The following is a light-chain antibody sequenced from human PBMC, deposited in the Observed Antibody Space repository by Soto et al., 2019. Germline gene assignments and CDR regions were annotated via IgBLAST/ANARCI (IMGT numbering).Light chain of an antibody. CDR3: QKYNTAPLT. V-gene: IGKV1-5*03. CDR1: QTISSW. Sequence: DIQMTQSPSTLSGSVGDRVTITCRASQTISSWLAWYQQKPGKAPKLLIYKASTLKSGVPSRFSGSGSGTDFTLTISGLHPEDVATYYCQKYNTAPLTFGQGTRLEI. CDR2: KAS. J-gene: IGKJ5*01.